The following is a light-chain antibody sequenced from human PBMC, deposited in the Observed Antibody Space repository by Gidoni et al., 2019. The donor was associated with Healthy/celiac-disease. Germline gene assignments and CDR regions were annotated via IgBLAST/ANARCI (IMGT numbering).Light chain of an antibody. CDR2: AAS. CDR3: QQSYSTPFT. Sequence: DVQITPSPSSLSASVGDRVTITWPASQRISTYLNWYQQKPGKAPKLLIYAASSLQSGVPSRFSGSGSGTDFTLTISSLQPEDFATYYCQQSYSTPFTFGPGTKVDIK. V-gene: IGKV1-39*01. J-gene: IGKJ3*01. CDR1: QRISTY.